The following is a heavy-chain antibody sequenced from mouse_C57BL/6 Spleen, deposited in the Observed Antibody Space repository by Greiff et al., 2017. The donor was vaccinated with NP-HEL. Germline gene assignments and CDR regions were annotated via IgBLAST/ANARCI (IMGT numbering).Heavy chain of an antibody. J-gene: IGHJ4*01. CDR1: GFTFSDYG. Sequence: EVKLMESGGGLVKPGGSLKLSCAASGFTFSDYGMHWVRQAPEKGLEWVAYISSGSSTIYYADTVKGRFTISRDNAKNTLFLQMTSLRSEDTAMYYCARRRYGNYDAMDYWGQGTSVTVSS. CDR2: ISSGSSTI. CDR3: ARRRYGNYDAMDY. D-gene: IGHD2-10*02. V-gene: IGHV5-17*01.